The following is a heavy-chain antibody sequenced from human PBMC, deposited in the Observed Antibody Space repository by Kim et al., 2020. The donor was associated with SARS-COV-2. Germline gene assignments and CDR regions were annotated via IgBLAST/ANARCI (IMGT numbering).Heavy chain of an antibody. CDR2: INSDGSST. D-gene: IGHD3-9*01. Sequence: GGSLRLSCAASGFTFSSYWMHWVRQAPGKGLVWVSRINSDGSSTSYADSVKGRFTISRDNAKNTLYLQMNSLRAEDTAVYYCARGPSYYDILTGPKDDVFDIWGQGTMVTVSS. CDR1: GFTFSSYW. CDR3: ARGPSYYDILTGPKDDVFDI. V-gene: IGHV3-74*01. J-gene: IGHJ3*02.